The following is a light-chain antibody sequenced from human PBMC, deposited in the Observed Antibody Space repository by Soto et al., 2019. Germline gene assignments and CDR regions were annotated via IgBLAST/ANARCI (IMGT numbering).Light chain of an antibody. J-gene: IGKJ4*01. CDR1: QSVSSSY. CDR2: GAF. Sequence: EIVLTQSPGTLSLSPGERATLSCRASQSVSSSYLAWYQQKPGQAPRLLIYGAFSRATGLPDRFRGSGSGTDFTLTISRLESEDFAVYYCQQYDSSLGLTFGGGTKGEIK. V-gene: IGKV3-20*01. CDR3: QQYDSSLGLT.